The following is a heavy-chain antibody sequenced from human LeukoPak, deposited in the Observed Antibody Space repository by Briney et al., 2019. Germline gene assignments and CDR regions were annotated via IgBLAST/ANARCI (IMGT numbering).Heavy chain of an antibody. Sequence: GKSLKISCKGSGYSFTSYWIGWVRQMPGKGLEWMGIIYPGDSDTRYSPSFQGQVTISADKSISTAYLQWSSLKASDTAMYYCARTGYSSVWYRLSAFDIWGQGTMVTVSS. J-gene: IGHJ3*02. V-gene: IGHV5-51*01. CDR3: ARTGYSSVWYRLSAFDI. CDR2: IYPGDSDT. D-gene: IGHD6-19*01. CDR1: GYSFTSYW.